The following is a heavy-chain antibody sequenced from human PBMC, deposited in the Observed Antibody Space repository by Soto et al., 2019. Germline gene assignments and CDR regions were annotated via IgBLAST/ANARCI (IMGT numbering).Heavy chain of an antibody. D-gene: IGHD2-2*01. Sequence: QVQLQESGPGLVKPSETLSLTCTVSGGSISSNYWSWIRQPPGKGLEWIGYIYYTGSTNYSPSLGSPVTLSVDTSKNQFSLKLNSVTAADTAVYYCARHSGVSRPVDYWGQGTLVTVSS. V-gene: IGHV4-59*08. CDR1: GGSISSNY. J-gene: IGHJ4*02. CDR2: IYYTGST. CDR3: ARHSGVSRPVDY.